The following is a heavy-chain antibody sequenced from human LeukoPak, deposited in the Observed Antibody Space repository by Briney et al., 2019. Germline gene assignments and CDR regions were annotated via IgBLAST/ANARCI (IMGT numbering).Heavy chain of an antibody. CDR3: ARDISSSSSGELGSYYFDY. Sequence: PGGSLRLSCAASGFTFSSYWMHWVREAPGKGLVWVSRINSDGSSTSYADSVKGRFTISRDNAKNTLYLQMNSLRAEDTAVYYCARDISSSSSGELGSYYFDYWGQGTLVTVSS. D-gene: IGHD6-6*01. CDR2: INSDGSST. V-gene: IGHV3-74*01. CDR1: GFTFSSYW. J-gene: IGHJ4*02.